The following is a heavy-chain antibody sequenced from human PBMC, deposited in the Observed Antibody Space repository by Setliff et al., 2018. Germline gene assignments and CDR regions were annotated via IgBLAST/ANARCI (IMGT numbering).Heavy chain of an antibody. V-gene: IGHV4-34*01. CDR2: INHSGST. Sequence: SETLSLTCTVSGVSISANHYWSWIRQPPGKGLEWIGEINHSGSTNYNPSLKSRVTISVDMSKNQFSLKLNSVTAADTAVYYCARGINTVSWTPKYWGQGTLVTVSS. CDR3: ARGINTVSWTPKY. D-gene: IGHD2-2*02. J-gene: IGHJ4*02. CDR1: GVSISANHY.